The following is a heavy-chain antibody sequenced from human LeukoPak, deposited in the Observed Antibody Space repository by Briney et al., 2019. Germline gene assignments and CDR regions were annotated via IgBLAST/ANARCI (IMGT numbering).Heavy chain of an antibody. CDR2: TYYRSKWYN. CDR3: ARGGYYYGSGSYYLDYYYYMDV. J-gene: IGHJ6*03. CDR1: GDSVSSNSAA. Sequence: SPTLSLTCAISGDSVSSNSAAWNWLRQSPSRGLEWLGSTYYRSKWYNDYAVSVKSRITINPDTSKNQFPLQLNSVTPEDTAVYYCARGGYYYGSGSYYLDYYYYMDVWGKGTTVTVSS. V-gene: IGHV6-1*01. D-gene: IGHD3-10*01.